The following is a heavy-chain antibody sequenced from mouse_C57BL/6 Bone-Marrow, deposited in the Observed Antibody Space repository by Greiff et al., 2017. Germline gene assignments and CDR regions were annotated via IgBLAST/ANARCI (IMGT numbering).Heavy chain of an antibody. CDR1: GYTFTSYW. CDR2: INPSSGYT. V-gene: IGHV1-7*01. D-gene: IGHD2-1*01. J-gene: IGHJ3*01. Sequence: VKLPESGAELAKPGASVKLSCKASGYTFTSYWMHWVKQRPGQGLEWIGYINPSSGYTKYNQKFKDKATLTADNSSSTAYMQLSSLTYEDSAVYYCAQIYYGAYWGQGTLVTVSA. CDR3: AQIYYGAY.